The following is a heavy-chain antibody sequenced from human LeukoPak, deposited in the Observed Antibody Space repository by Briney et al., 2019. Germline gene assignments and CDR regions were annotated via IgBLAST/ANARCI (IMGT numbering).Heavy chain of an antibody. CDR3: ARGSFGVVPAAHFDY. Sequence: PGGSLRLSCAASGSTFSSHTMNWVRQAPGKGLEWISYISNTGSVIYYADSVKGRFTISRDNSKNTLYLQMNSLRAEDTAVYYCARGSFGVVPAAHFDYWGQGTLVTVSS. J-gene: IGHJ4*02. V-gene: IGHV3-48*01. CDR1: GSTFSSHT. D-gene: IGHD2-2*01. CDR2: ISNTGSVI.